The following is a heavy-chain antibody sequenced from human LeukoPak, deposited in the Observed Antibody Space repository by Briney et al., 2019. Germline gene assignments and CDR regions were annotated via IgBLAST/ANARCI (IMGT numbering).Heavy chain of an antibody. CDR3: ARGPLTMVRGFRRFDP. J-gene: IGHJ5*02. CDR1: GGSFSGYY. D-gene: IGHD3-10*01. V-gene: IGHV4-34*01. Sequence: SSETLSLTCAVYGGSFSGYYWSWIRQPPGKGLEWIGEINHSGSTNYNPSLKSRVTISVDTSKNQFSLKLSSVTAADTAVYYCARGPLTMVRGFRRFDPWGQGTLVTVSS. CDR2: INHSGST.